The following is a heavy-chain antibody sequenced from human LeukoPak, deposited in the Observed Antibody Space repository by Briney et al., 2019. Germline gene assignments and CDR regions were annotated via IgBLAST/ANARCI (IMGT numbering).Heavy chain of an antibody. CDR3: ASTLDIVATIEGDY. V-gene: IGHV3-48*01. D-gene: IGHD5-12*01. CDR2: ISSSNSTI. Sequence: GGSLRLSCAASGFTFSSYSMNWVRQAPGKGLEWVSYISSSNSTIYYADSVKGRFTISRDNAKNSLYLQMNSLRAEDTAVYYCASTLDIVATIEGDYWGQGTLVTVSS. J-gene: IGHJ4*02. CDR1: GFTFSSYS.